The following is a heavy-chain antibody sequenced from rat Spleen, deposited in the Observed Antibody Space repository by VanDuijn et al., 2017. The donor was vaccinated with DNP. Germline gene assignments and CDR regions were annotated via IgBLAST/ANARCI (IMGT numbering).Heavy chain of an antibody. CDR3: ARSNNYYFDY. CDR2: LTGGSGIT. CDR1: GFTFSYYW. J-gene: IGHJ2*01. Sequence: VQLKESGPGLVQPSQTLSLTCTVSGFTFSYYWMAWIRQVPGKGLEWIASLTGGSGITSYPDSVKGRFTVSRDDSTSTLYLQMDSLRSEDTATYYCARSNNYYFDYWGQGVMVTVSS. V-gene: IGHV5-31*01. D-gene: IGHD1-10*01.